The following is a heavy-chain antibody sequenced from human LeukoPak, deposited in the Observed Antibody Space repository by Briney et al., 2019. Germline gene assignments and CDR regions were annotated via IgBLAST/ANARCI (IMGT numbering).Heavy chain of an antibody. V-gene: IGHV4-34*01. Sequence: SETLSLTCAVYGGSFSGYYWSWIRQPPEKGLEWIGEINHSGSTSYNPSLKSRVTISVDTSKNQFSLKLSSVTAADTAVYYCARVSGYSYGRLYYFDYWGQGTLVTVSS. CDR2: INHSGST. J-gene: IGHJ4*02. D-gene: IGHD5-18*01. CDR1: GGSFSGYY. CDR3: ARVSGYSYGRLYYFDY.